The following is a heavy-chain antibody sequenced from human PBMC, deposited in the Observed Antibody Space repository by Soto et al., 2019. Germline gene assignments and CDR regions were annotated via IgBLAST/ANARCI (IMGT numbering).Heavy chain of an antibody. CDR3: ARQHCSGGSCQGAGMGG. Sequence: QVQLVQSGAEVKKPGASVKVSCKASGYTFTSYGISWVRQAPGQGLEWMGWISAYNGNTNYARRLQGRVTMTTDTPSSTGDRELRSLRSDDTAVYYCARQHCSGGSCQGAGMGGWGHGTTVTVSS. CDR1: GYTFTSYG. CDR2: ISAYNGNT. V-gene: IGHV1-18*01. J-gene: IGHJ6*02. D-gene: IGHD2-15*01.